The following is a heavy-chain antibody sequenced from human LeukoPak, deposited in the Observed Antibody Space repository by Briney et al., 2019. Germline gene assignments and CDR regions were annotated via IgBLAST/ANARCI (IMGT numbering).Heavy chain of an antibody. CDR1: GFTFSSYE. Sequence: GGSLRLSCAASGFTFSSYEMHWVRQVAGKGLEWVSAVGIVGDTFYSGSVKGRFTISRENAGNSLFLQMNSLRAGDTAVYYCAREGRGSSADAFDIWGQGTMVTVSS. CDR2: VGIVGDT. J-gene: IGHJ3*02. V-gene: IGHV3-13*01. CDR3: AREGRGSSADAFDI. D-gene: IGHD3-16*01.